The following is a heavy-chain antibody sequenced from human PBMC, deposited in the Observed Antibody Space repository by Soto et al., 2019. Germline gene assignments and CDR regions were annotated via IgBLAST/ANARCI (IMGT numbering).Heavy chain of an antibody. J-gene: IGHJ3*02. Sequence: ASVKVSCKASGYTFTSYAMHWVRQAPGQRLEWMGWINAGNGNTKYSQKFQGRVTITRDTSASTAYMELSSLRSEDTAVYYCARATLPYCRSTSCRAFYAFDIWGQGTMVTV. CDR3: ARATLPYCRSTSCRAFYAFDI. CDR2: INAGNGNT. D-gene: IGHD2-2*01. CDR1: GYTFTSYA. V-gene: IGHV1-3*01.